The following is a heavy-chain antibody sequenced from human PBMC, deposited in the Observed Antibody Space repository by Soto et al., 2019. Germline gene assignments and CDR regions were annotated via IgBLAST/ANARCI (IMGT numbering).Heavy chain of an antibody. CDR1: GFTCTSDA. J-gene: IGHJ4*02. CDR2: ISPDGVNK. Sequence: QVQLVESGGGVVQPGGSLRLSCKASGFTCTSDAIHWVRQAPGKGLEWVSVISPDGVNKHSAESVRGRFVISRDNSKNTVHLEMNRLRLEDTAVYFCARRLTTTVSDLGYWGQGSLVNVSS. V-gene: IGHV3-30*09. CDR3: ARRLTTTVSDLGY. D-gene: IGHD4-4*01.